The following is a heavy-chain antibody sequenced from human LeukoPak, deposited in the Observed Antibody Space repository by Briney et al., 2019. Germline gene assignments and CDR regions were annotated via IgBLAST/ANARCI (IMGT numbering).Heavy chain of an antibody. CDR2: ISANSGDT. CDR1: GYTFTIYG. V-gene: IGHV1-18*01. CDR3: ARERGSPPTGDADY. Sequence: ASVKVSCKASGYTFTIYGITWVRQAPGQGLEWLGWISANSGDTKSAQKLQGRVTMTTDTSTSTAYMELRSLRSDDTAVYYCARERGSPPTGDADYWGQGTLLIVSS. J-gene: IGHJ4*02. D-gene: IGHD7-27*01.